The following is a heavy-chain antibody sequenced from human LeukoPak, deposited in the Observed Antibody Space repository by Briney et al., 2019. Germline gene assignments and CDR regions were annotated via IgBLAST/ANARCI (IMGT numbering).Heavy chain of an antibody. CDR1: GFTFSSYA. V-gene: IGHV3-23*01. Sequence: GGSLRLSCAASGFTFSSYAMTWVRQAPGQGLEWVSAISGSGDSTYYADSVKGRFTISRDNSKNTLYLQMNSLRAEDTAVYYCAKRPGGGNYHFDYRGQGTLVTVSS. CDR3: AKRPGGGNYHFDY. CDR2: ISGSGDST. J-gene: IGHJ4*02. D-gene: IGHD1-7*01.